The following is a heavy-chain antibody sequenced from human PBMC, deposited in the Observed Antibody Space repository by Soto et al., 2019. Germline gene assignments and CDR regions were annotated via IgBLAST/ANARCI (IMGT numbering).Heavy chain of an antibody. CDR1: GCSISSCGYD. Sequence: TLSLTCTVSGCSISSCGYDWRWSRQHPGKGLEWIGYIYYSGSTYYNPSLKSRVTISVDTSKNQFSLKLSSVTAADTAVYYCARIPLFDFWSGSEIDHYYSGVAVWGQGPPVTVS. CDR3: ARIPLFDFWSGSEIDHYYSGVAV. J-gene: IGHJ6*02. D-gene: IGHD3-3*01. V-gene: IGHV4-31*03. CDR2: IYYSGST.